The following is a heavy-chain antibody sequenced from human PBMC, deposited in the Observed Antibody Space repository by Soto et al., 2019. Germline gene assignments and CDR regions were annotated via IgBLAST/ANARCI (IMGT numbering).Heavy chain of an antibody. Sequence: ASVKVSCKASGYTFTSYYMHWVRQAPGQGLEWMGIINPSGGSTSYAQKFQGRVTMTRDTSTSTVYMELSSLRSEDTAVYYCARDYGLAVCPSYYYYYGRDVWGQGTTVTVSS. V-gene: IGHV1-46*01. J-gene: IGHJ6*02. CDR2: INPSGGST. CDR1: GYTFTSYY. CDR3: ARDYGLAVCPSYYYYYGRDV. D-gene: IGHD6-19*01.